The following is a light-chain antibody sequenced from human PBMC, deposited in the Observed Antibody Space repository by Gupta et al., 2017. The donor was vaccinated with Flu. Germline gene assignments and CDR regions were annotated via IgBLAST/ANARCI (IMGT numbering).Light chain of an antibody. CDR3: QQYDTNSWA. CDR2: EAS. Sequence: IQMHQPPSIVSASVGDRVTITCRASQSISCWLAWYQQQPGKAPKLLIYEASNVKSGVPSRFSGSGSGTEFTLTISSRQPDDFANYYCQQYDTNSWAFGQGTKVEVK. J-gene: IGKJ1*01. V-gene: IGKV1-5*03. CDR1: QSISCW.